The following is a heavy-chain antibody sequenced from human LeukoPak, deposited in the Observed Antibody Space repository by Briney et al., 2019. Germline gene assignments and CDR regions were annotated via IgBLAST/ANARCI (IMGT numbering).Heavy chain of an antibody. Sequence: TGGSLRLSCAASGFTVSSNYMSWVRQAPGKGLEWFSVIYSGGSTYYADTVKGRFTISRHNSKNTLYLQMNSLRAEDTAVYYCARVRDSSGWYYFDYWGQGTLVTVSS. CDR2: IYSGGST. J-gene: IGHJ4*02. D-gene: IGHD6-19*01. CDR1: GFTVSSNY. CDR3: ARVRDSSGWYYFDY. V-gene: IGHV3-53*04.